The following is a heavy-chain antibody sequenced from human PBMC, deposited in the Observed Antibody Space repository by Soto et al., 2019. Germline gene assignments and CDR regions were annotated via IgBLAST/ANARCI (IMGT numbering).Heavy chain of an antibody. D-gene: IGHD3-22*01. V-gene: IGHV1-3*01. CDR2: INAGNGNT. CDR3: ARDPLDSSGYKYYFDY. CDR1: GYTFTSYA. J-gene: IGHJ4*02. Sequence: ASVKVSCKASGYTFTSYAMHWVRQAPGQRLEWMGWINAGNGNTKYSQKFQGRVTITRDTSASTAYMELSSLRSEDTAVYYCARDPLDSSGYKYYFDYWGQGTLVTVSS.